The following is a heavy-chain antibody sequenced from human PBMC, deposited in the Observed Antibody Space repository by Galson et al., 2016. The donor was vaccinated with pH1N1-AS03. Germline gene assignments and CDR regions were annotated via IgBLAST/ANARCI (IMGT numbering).Heavy chain of an antibody. J-gene: IGHJ6*02. D-gene: IGHD3-9*01. CDR1: GDSLNFYY. CDR3: TREGRDFDRLWNGLDV. V-gene: IGHV4-59*01. CDR2: VHYSGIT. Sequence: SETLSLTCTVSGDSLNFYYWSWIRQPPGKGLEWIAYVHYSGITNYSPSLRSRVTISLDMSKNQFSLNLRSVTAADTAVYYCTREGRDFDRLWNGLDVWGQGTTVTVAS.